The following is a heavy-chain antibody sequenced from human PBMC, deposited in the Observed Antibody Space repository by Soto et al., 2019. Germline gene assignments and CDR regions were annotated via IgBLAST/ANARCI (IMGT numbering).Heavy chain of an antibody. D-gene: IGHD3-16*01. J-gene: IGHJ4*02. CDR1: GYSFTTYW. Sequence: EVQLVQSGAEVKKPGESLKISCKVSGYSFTTYWIGWVRHMPGKGLEWMGIIYPGDSDTRYSPSFQGQVTISADKSISTTYLQWSSLKASDSAMYYCARRPTWGFRWDYFDYWGQGTLVTVSS. CDR2: IYPGDSDT. CDR3: ARRPTWGFRWDYFDY. V-gene: IGHV5-51*01.